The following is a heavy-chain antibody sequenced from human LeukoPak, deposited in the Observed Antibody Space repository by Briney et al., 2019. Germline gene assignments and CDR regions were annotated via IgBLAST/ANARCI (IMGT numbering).Heavy chain of an antibody. D-gene: IGHD3-22*01. Sequence: PSQTLSLTCTVSGGSISSGGYYWSWIRQHPGKGLEWLGYIYYSGSTYYNPSLKSRVTISVDTSKNQFSLKLSSVTAADTAVYYCARTYYYDSSGYYYSSLTKYQFDYWGQGTLVTVSS. CDR1: GGSISSGGYY. CDR3: ARTYYYDSSGYYYSSLTKYQFDY. V-gene: IGHV4-31*03. J-gene: IGHJ4*02. CDR2: IYYSGST.